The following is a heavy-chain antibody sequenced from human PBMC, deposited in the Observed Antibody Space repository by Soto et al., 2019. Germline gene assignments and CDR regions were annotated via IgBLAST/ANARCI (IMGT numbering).Heavy chain of an antibody. CDR3: ARTSTIFGVVIDY. CDR2: IYYSGST. D-gene: IGHD3-3*01. Sequence: SETLSLTCTVSGGSISSSSYYWGWIRQPPGKGLEWIGSIYYSGSTYYNPSLKSRVTISVDTSKNQFSLKLSSVTAADTAVYYCARTSTIFGVVIDYWGQGTLVTVSS. J-gene: IGHJ4*02. V-gene: IGHV4-39*01. CDR1: GGSISSSSYY.